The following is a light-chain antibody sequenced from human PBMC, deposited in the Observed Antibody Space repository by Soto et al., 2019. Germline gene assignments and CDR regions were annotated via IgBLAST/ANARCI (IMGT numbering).Light chain of an antibody. J-gene: IGLJ3*02. CDR1: SSNIGAGFD. Sequence: QPVLTQPPSVSGAPGQRVTISCTGSSSNIGAGFDVHWYRQLPGTAPKVLIYGNTNRPSGVPDRFSGSKSGTSASLAITGLQAEDEADYYCQSFDSLSGSRVFGGGTKVTVL. CDR3: QSFDSLSGSRV. V-gene: IGLV1-40*01. CDR2: GNT.